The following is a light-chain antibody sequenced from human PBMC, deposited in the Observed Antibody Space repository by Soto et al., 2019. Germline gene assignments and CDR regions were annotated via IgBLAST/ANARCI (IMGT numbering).Light chain of an antibody. V-gene: IGKV1-33*01. CDR1: QDISNY. Sequence: DIQMTQSPTSLSASVGDRVTITCQASQDISNYLNWYQQKPGKAPTLLIYDAYNLETRVPSRFSGSGSGTDFTFTISSLQPEDFATYYCQQYEILRVTFGPGTKVDIK. CDR3: QQYEILRVT. J-gene: IGKJ3*01. CDR2: DAY.